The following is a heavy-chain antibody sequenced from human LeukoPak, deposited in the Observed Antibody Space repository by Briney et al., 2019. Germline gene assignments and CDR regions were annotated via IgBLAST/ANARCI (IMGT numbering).Heavy chain of an antibody. CDR2: IRSKAYGGTT. CDR3: TREVFNDYGDYVPRETI. Sequence: GGSLRLSCTASGFTFGDYAMSWFRQAPGKGLEWVGFIRSKAYGGTTEYAASVKGRFTISRDDSKSIAYLQMNSLKTEDTAVYYCTREVFNDYGDYVPRETIWGQGTMVTVSS. V-gene: IGHV3-49*03. CDR1: GFTFGDYA. D-gene: IGHD4-17*01. J-gene: IGHJ3*02.